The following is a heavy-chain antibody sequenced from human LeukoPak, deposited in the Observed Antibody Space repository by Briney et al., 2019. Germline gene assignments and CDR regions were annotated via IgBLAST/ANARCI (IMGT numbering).Heavy chain of an antibody. D-gene: IGHD2-8*01. CDR2: ISSNSKYT. V-gene: IGHV3-11*05. Sequence: GGSLRLSCAASAFMLSEYFMSWIRQAPGKELEWISYISSNSKYTKYADSMKGRFTISRDNAKKSLYLQMNSLRAEDTAVYYCARDNGNKYYFDYWGQGTLVTVSS. CDR3: ARDNGNKYYFDY. CDR1: AFMLSEYF. J-gene: IGHJ4*02.